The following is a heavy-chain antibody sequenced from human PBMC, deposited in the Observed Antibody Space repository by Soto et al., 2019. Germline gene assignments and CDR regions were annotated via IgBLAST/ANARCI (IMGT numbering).Heavy chain of an antibody. CDR2: IYSGGSR. CDR1: GFTVSSYY. Sequence: EVQLVESGGGLVQPGGSLRLSCAASGFTVSSYYMSWVRQAPGKGLEWVSVIYSGGSRYYADSVKGRFTITRDNPKNTLYLQMNSIGAEDRAVYYCARDCRYCSGGGCYSQIDYWGQGTLVTVSS. CDR3: ARDCRYCSGGGCYSQIDY. J-gene: IGHJ4*02. D-gene: IGHD2-15*01. V-gene: IGHV3-66*01.